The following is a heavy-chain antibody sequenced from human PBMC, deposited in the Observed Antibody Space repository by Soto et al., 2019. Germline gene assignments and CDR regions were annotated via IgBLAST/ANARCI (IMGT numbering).Heavy chain of an antibody. Sequence: PGGSLRLSCAASGFTFSSYAMHWVRQAPGKGLEWVAVISYDGSNKYYADSVKGRFTISRDNSKNTLYLQMNSLRAEDTAVYYCASHGTCSGGSCYYFLDFDIWGQGTMVTVSS. J-gene: IGHJ3*02. CDR2: ISYDGSNK. CDR3: ASHGTCSGGSCYYFLDFDI. CDR1: GFTFSSYA. D-gene: IGHD2-15*01. V-gene: IGHV3-30-3*01.